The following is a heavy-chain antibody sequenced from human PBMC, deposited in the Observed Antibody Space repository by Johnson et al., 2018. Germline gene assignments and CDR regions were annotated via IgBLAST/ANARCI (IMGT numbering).Heavy chain of an antibody. J-gene: IGHJ1*01. D-gene: IGHD3-3*01. V-gene: IGHV4-34*01. CDR1: GGSLSGYY. CDR3: ARGFWSGYSFQH. CDR2: INHSGST. Sequence: QVQLQQWGAGLLKPSETLSLTCAVYGGSLSGYYWSWIRQPPGKGLEWIGEINHSGSTNYNPSLKSRVTISVDTSKNQFSLKLSSVTAADTAVYYCARGFWSGYSFQHWGQGTLVTVSS.